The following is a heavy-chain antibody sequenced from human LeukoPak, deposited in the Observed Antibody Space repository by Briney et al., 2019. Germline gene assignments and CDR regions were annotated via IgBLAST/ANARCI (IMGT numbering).Heavy chain of an antibody. CDR3: ARHYGP. J-gene: IGHJ5*02. CDR1: DDPISSYY. D-gene: IGHD3-16*01. V-gene: IGHV4-59*01. Sequence: PSETLSLTCTVSDDPISSYYWSWIRQPPGKGLEWIGYIYYTGSTVYNPSVKSRVTISVDTSKNQFSLKLSSVTAADTAVYYCARHYGPWGQGTLVAVSS. CDR2: IYYTGST.